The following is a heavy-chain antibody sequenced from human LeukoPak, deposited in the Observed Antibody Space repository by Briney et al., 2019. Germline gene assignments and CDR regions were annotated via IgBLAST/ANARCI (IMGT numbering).Heavy chain of an antibody. D-gene: IGHD3-10*01. CDR3: AKSPSYGSGSYYDDY. Sequence: PGGSLRLSCAASGFTFSNYAMSWVRQAPGKGLEWVSAISGSGVTTYYADSVKGRFTISRDNSKNTLYLQMNSLRAEDTAVYYCAKSPSYGSGSYYDDYWGQGTLVTVSS. J-gene: IGHJ4*02. V-gene: IGHV3-23*01. CDR1: GFTFSNYA. CDR2: ISGSGVTT.